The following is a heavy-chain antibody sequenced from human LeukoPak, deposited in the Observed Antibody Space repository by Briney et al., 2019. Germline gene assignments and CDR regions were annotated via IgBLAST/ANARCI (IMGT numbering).Heavy chain of an antibody. J-gene: IGHJ4*02. D-gene: IGHD6-13*01. CDR1: GFNVTTNF. Sequence: PGGSLRLSCAASGFNVTTNFMNWVRQAPGKGLEWVGRIKSETDGGTTDYAAPVKGTFTISRDDSENTLYLQMNSLKTEDTAVYYCTRRSSAAGRQYFDYWGQGTLVTVSS. CDR3: TRRSSAAGRQYFDY. V-gene: IGHV3-15*07. CDR2: IKSETDGGTT.